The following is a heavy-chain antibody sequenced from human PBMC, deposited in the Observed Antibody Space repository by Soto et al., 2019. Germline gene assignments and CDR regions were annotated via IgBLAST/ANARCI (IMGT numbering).Heavy chain of an antibody. CDR3: ARDPSEAALDKWFDP. V-gene: IGHV3-48*03. J-gene: IGHJ5*02. CDR1: GVTFSSFE. D-gene: IGHD6-6*01. Sequence: GGSLRLSCVGSGVTFSSFEMNWVRQTPGKGLEWLSYIGRSGETIYYADSVKGRFTISRDNAKNSLYLQMNSLRAEDTAVSYCARDPSEAALDKWFDPWGQGTLVTVSS. CDR2: IGRSGETI.